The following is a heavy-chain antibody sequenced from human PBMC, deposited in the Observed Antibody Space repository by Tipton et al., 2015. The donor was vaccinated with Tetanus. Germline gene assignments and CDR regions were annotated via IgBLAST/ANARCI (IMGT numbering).Heavy chain of an antibody. D-gene: IGHD2-8*01. CDR3: AREHRVSAAYAGWFDP. CDR2: IYSSGST. V-gene: IGHV4-59*01. J-gene: IGHJ5*02. CDR1: GGSINPYY. Sequence: TLSLTCSVSGGSINPYYWCWIWKPQGTGLEWIGNIYSSGSTYSNPSLTSRVTISVATSRTQFSLRLKSVSPAATAMDFCAREHRVSAAYAGWFDPWGQGTLVTVSS.